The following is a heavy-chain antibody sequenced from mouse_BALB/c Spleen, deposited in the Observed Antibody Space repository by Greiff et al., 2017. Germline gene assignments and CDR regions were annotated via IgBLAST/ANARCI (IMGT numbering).Heavy chain of an antibody. CDR1: GYTFTSYV. V-gene: IGHV1-14*01. J-gene: IGHJ3*01. D-gene: IGHD2-1*01. CDR3: ARRGHYGNYVGFAY. Sequence: VQLQQSGPELVKPGASVKMSCKASGYTFTSYVMHWVKQKPGQGLEWIGYINPYNDGTKYNEKFKGKATLTSDKSSSTAYMELSSLTSEDSAVYYGARRGHYGNYVGFAYWGQGTLVTVSA. CDR2: INPYNDGT.